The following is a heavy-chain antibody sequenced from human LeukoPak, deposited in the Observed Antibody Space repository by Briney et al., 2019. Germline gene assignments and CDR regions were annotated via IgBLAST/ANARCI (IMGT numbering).Heavy chain of an antibody. J-gene: IGHJ5*02. CDR3: ARHVRKRGIAVAGSPGWFDP. Sequence: PSETLPLTCAVSGGSISSGGYYWSWIRQPPGKGLEWIGEINHSGSTNYNPSLKSRVTISVDTSKNQFSLKLSSVTAADTAVYYCARHVRKRGIAVAGSPGWFDPWGQGTLVTVSS. CDR2: INHSGST. CDR1: GGSISSGGYY. D-gene: IGHD6-19*01. V-gene: IGHV4-39*01.